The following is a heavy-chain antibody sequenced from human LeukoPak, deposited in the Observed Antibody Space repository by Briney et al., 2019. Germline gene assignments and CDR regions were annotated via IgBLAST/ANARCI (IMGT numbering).Heavy chain of an antibody. D-gene: IGHD2-2*02. CDR2: IKQDGSEK. CDR1: GFTFSSYW. V-gene: IGHV3-7*01. J-gene: IGHJ4*02. CDR3: ARDRGCSSTSCYIDY. Sequence: QSGGSLRLSCAASGFTFSSYWMSWVRQAPGKGLEWVANIKQDGSEKYYVDSVKGRFTISRDNAKNSLYLQMNSLRAEDTAVYYCARDRGCSSTSCYIDYWGQGTLVTVSS.